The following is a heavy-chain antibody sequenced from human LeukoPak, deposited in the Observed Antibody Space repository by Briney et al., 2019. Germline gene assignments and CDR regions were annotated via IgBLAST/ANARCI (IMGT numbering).Heavy chain of an antibody. Sequence: PGGSLRLSCAASGFTFSSYAMSWVRQAPGKGLEWVSAISGSGGSTDYADSVKGRFTISGDNSKNTLYLQMNSLRAEDTAVYYCAKAEGANFYYYGMDVWGQGTTVTVSS. V-gene: IGHV3-23*01. CDR2: ISGSGGST. CDR1: GFTFSSYA. J-gene: IGHJ6*02. CDR3: AKAEGANFYYYGMDV. D-gene: IGHD3-16*01.